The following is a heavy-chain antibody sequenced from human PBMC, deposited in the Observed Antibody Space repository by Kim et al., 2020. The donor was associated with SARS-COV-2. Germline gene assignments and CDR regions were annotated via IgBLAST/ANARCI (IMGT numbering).Heavy chain of an antibody. J-gene: IGHJ6*02. CDR3: AGSDCSSTSCRIYYYYGMDV. D-gene: IGHD2-2*01. V-gene: IGHV4-4*07. CDR1: GGSISSYY. CDR2: IYTSGST. Sequence: SETLSLTCTVSGGSISSYYWSWIRQPAGKGLEWIGRIYTSGSTNYNPSLKSRVTMSVDTSKNQFSLKLSSVTAADTAVYYCAGSDCSSTSCRIYYYYGMDVWGQGTTVTVSS.